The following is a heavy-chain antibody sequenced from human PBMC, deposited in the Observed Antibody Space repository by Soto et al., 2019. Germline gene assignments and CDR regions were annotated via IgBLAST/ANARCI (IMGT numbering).Heavy chain of an antibody. CDR3: ARDWGTPGRGSAVGYYYHYGMDV. V-gene: IGHV3-7*05. CDR2: IKDDGSEK. J-gene: IGHJ6*02. D-gene: IGHD6-19*01. CDR1: EFTFNTYW. Sequence: EVQLVESGGGLVQPGGSLRLSCLASEFTFNTYWMNWVRQAPGRGLEWVANIKDDGSEKNYGDSVKGRFTISRDNAKNSLYLQMNSQRGEDTAVYFCARDWGTPGRGSAVGYYYHYGMDVWGQGTTVTVSS.